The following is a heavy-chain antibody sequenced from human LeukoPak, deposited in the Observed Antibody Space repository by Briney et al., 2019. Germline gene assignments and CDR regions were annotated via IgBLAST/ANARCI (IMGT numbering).Heavy chain of an antibody. J-gene: IGHJ5*02. CDR1: RFTFSNYW. V-gene: IGHV3-7*01. Sequence: GGSLRLSCTASRFTFSNYWMSWVRQAPGKGLEWVANIKQDRSKKYYVDSVKGRFTISRDNAKNSLSLQMNSLRAEDTAVYYCARENWNHDGNWFDPWGQETLVTVSS. CDR3: ARENWNHDGNWFDP. CDR2: IKQDRSKK. D-gene: IGHD1-14*01.